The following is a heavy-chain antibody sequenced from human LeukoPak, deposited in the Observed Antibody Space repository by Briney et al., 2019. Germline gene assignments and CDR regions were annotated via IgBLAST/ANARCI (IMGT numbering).Heavy chain of an antibody. V-gene: IGHV4-59*01. CDR3: ARGGNGGGGTTGDFDY. Sequence: SETLSLTCTVSGGSITSYFWSWIRQPPGKGLEWIGYIYHTGSTDYNPSLKSRVTISVDTPKNQFFLKVNSVTAADTAVYYCARGGNGGGGTTGDFDYWGQGTLVTVSS. D-gene: IGHD3-16*01. CDR1: GGSITSYF. CDR2: IYHTGST. J-gene: IGHJ4*02.